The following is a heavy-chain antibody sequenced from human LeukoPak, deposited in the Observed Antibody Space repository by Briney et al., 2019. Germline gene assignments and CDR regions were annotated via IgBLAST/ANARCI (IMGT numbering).Heavy chain of an antibody. CDR2: VYPGDSDT. V-gene: IGHV5-51*01. Sequence: GESLKISCRASGYTFTSYWIGWVRQMPGKGLEWMGIVYPGDSDTRYSPSFQGQVTISADKSINTAYLHWSRLKTSDTAIYYCARRGLELRGDYDYYMDVWGKGTTVTVSS. CDR1: GYTFTSYW. CDR3: ARRGLELRGDYDYYMDV. D-gene: IGHD1-7*01. J-gene: IGHJ6*03.